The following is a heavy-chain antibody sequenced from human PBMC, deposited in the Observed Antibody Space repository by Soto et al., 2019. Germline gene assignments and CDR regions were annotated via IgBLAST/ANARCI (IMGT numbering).Heavy chain of an antibody. CDR1: VDSFTSYG. CDR3: ARHRAGGDFWSGYSMDV. Sequence: ASVKVSCEACVDSFTSYGISGVRQAPGQGLEWMGWISAYNGNTNYAQKLQGRVTMTTDTSTSTAYMELRSLRSDDTAVYYCARHRAGGDFWSGYSMDVGGKGTTVTVSS. J-gene: IGHJ6*04. V-gene: IGHV1-18*01. D-gene: IGHD3-3*01. CDR2: ISAYNGNT.